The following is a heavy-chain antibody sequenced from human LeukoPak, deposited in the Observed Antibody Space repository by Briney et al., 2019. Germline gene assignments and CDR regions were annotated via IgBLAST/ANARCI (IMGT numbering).Heavy chain of an antibody. J-gene: IGHJ4*02. Sequence: GGSLRLSCAASGFTFNNYAMSWVRQASGKGLEWVSLVSSSGDKTYYPESVKGRFTISRDNSKNTLYLHMNSLRAEDTAVYYCANYGRHFASWGQGTLVTVSP. V-gene: IGHV3-23*01. CDR1: GFTFNNYA. CDR2: VSSSGDKT. CDR3: ANYGRHFAS. D-gene: IGHD4-17*01.